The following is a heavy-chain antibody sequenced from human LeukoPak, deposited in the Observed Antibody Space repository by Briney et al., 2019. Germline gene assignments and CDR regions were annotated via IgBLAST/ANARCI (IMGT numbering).Heavy chain of an antibody. CDR2: INSDGSNT. D-gene: IGHD3-10*01. J-gene: IGHJ3*02. V-gene: IGHV3-74*01. CDR1: GFTFSSYW. Sequence: GGSLRLSCAASGFTFSSYWMHWVRQAPGKGLVWVSRINSDGSNTNYADSVKGRFTISRDNAKNALYLQMNSLRAEDTAVYYCAKITGGMVRGVIIDAFDIWGQGTMVTVSS. CDR3: AKITGGMVRGVIIDAFDI.